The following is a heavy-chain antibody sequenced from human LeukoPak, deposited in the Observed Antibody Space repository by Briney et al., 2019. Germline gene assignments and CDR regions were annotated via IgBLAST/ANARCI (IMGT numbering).Heavy chain of an antibody. D-gene: IGHD6-13*01. V-gene: IGHV3-7*04. J-gene: IGHJ4*02. CDR1: GFTFSSYW. CDR2: IKQDGSEK. CDR3: ARGTIAAAGYYYFDY. Sequence: PGGSLRLSCAASGFTFSSYWMSWVRQAPGKGLEWVANIKQDGSEKYYVDSVKGRFTISRDNAKNSLYLQINSLRAEDTGVYYCARGTIAAAGYYYFDYWGQGTQVTVSS.